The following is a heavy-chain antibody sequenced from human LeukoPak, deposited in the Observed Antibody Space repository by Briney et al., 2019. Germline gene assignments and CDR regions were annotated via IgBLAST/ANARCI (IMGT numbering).Heavy chain of an antibody. V-gene: IGHV4-39*07. CDR2: FYYTATT. Sequence: GSLRLSCAASGFTFSSYSMNWVRQAPGKGLEWIASFYYTATTYYNPSLKRRVNISIDTSKNQFSLKLMSVTAADTAVYYCARAYYYGSGSYGLDYWGQGTLVTVSS. CDR3: ARAYYYGSGSYGLDY. CDR1: GFTFSSYS. D-gene: IGHD3-10*01. J-gene: IGHJ4*02.